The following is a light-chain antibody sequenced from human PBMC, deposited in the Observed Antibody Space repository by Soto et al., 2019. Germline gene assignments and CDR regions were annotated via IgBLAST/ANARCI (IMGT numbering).Light chain of an antibody. CDR2: KAS. V-gene: IGKV1-5*03. Sequence: DIQMTQSPSTLSASVGDRVTITCRASQNVNNCLAWYQQKPGKAPKLLIHKASNLESGVPSRFSGSGSGTVFSLTISSLQPDDFATYDCQQYNSYWTFGQGTKVEIK. J-gene: IGKJ1*01. CDR3: QQYNSYWT. CDR1: QNVNNC.